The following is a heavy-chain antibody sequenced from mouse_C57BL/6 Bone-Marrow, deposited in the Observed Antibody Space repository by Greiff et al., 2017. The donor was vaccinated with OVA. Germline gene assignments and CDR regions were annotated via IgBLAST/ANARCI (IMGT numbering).Heavy chain of an antibody. Sequence: QVQLQQPGAELVKPGASVKLSCKASGYTFTSYWMQWVKQRPGQGLEWIGEIDPSDSYTNYNRKFKGKATLTVDTSSSTAYMQLSSLTSEDSAVYYCARDYGRLFDYWGQGTTLTVSS. D-gene: IGHD1-1*01. CDR1: GYTFTSYW. J-gene: IGHJ2*01. CDR3: ARDYGRLFDY. V-gene: IGHV1-50*01. CDR2: IDPSDSYT.